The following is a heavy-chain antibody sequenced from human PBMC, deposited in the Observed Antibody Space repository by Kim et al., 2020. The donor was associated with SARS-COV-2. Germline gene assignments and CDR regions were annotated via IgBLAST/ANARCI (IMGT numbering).Heavy chain of an antibody. CDR1: GYTFTGYY. V-gene: IGHV1-2*02. CDR3: ARGEGAVAGLYYFDY. Sequence: ASVKVSCKASGYTFTGYYMHWVRQAPGQGLEWMGWINPNSGGTNYAQKFQGRVTMTRDTSISTAYMELSRLRSDDTAVYYCARGEGAVAGLYYFDYWGQGTLVTVSS. J-gene: IGHJ4*02. CDR2: INPNSGGT. D-gene: IGHD6-19*01.